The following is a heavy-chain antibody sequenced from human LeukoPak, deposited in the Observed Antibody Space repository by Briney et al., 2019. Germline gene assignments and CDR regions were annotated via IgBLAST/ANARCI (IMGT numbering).Heavy chain of an antibody. D-gene: IGHD4-11*01. CDR2: FDPEDGET. V-gene: IGHV1-24*01. CDR3: ATGSNRYYYYYMDV. Sequence: GASVKVSCKVSGDTLTELSMHWVRQARGKGLEWMGGFDPEDGETIYAQRFQGRVTMTEDTSTDTAYMELSSLRSEDTAVYYCATGSNRYYYYYMDVWGKGTTVTVSS. CDR1: GDTLTELS. J-gene: IGHJ6*03.